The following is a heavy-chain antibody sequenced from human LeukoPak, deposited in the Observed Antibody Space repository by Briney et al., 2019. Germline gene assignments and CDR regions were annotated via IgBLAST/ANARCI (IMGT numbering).Heavy chain of an antibody. CDR3: ASGVRGGSGKGDPYYYYMDV. J-gene: IGHJ6*03. CDR1: GGSISSYY. CDR2: IYTSGST. V-gene: IGHV4-4*07. D-gene: IGHD3-10*01. Sequence: SETLSLTCTVSGGSISSYYWSWIRQPAGKGLEWIGRIYTSGSTNYNPSLKSRVTMSVDTSKNQFSLKLSSVTAADTAVYYCASGVRGGSGKGDPYYYYMDVWGKGTTVTVSS.